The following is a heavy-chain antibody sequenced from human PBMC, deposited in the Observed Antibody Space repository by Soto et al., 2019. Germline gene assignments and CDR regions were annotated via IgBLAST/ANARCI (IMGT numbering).Heavy chain of an antibody. CDR3: VRGLYDNSGYFLNNWFDP. D-gene: IGHD3-22*01. J-gene: IGHJ5*02. CDR1: EGNIISVGYY. Sequence: SPTIPHTYTVSEGNIISVGYYCSWNRQHPGKGVDWSGYIYFSGSTYYNPSLKSRVTISVDTSKNQFSLKLSSVTAADTAAYYCVRGLYDNSGYFLNNWFDPRVQGSLDPVFS. V-gene: IGHV4-31*03. CDR2: IYFSGST.